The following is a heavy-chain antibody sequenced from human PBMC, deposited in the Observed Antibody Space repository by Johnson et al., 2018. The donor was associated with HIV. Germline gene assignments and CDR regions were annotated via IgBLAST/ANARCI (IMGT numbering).Heavy chain of an antibody. D-gene: IGHD3-16*01. V-gene: IGHV3-7*05. CDR3: ARGWGGQQPI. CDR2: IKHDGIEI. Sequence: EVLLLESGGGLVQPGGSLRLSCVASGFTFRSYWMNWVRQAPGKGPQWLANIKHDGIEIYYDDSVKGRFTISRDNAKNALYLQMNSLRVEDTAIYYCARGWGGQQPIWGQGTMVTVSS. J-gene: IGHJ3*02. CDR1: GFTFRSYW.